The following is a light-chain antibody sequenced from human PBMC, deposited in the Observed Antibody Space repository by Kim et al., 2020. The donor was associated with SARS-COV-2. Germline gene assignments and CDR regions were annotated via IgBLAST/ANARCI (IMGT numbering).Light chain of an antibody. CDR1: QDINNY. CDR2: DAS. V-gene: IGKV1-33*01. CDR3: QQYDDRPLT. Sequence: ASVGDRVTITCRASQDINNYLDWFQQNPGKAPKVLIYDASTLEIGVPSRFSGSGSGTYFTFTISSLQPEDIATYYCQQYDDRPLTFGGGTKVDIK. J-gene: IGKJ4*01.